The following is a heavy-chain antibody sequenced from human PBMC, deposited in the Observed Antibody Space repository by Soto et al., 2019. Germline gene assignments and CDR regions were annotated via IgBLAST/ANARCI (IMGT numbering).Heavy chain of an antibody. J-gene: IGHJ6*02. D-gene: IGHD6-13*01. CDR2: IYYSGST. V-gene: IGHV4-59*01. CDR1: GGSISSYY. CDR3: ARYQGSSWPYDPYYYYYGMDV. Sequence: TETLALTCTVSGGSISSYYWSWIRQPPGKGLELIEYIYYSGSTNYNPSLKSRVTISVDTSKNQFSLKLSSVTAADTAVYYCARYQGSSWPYDPYYYYYGMDVWGQGTTVTVSS.